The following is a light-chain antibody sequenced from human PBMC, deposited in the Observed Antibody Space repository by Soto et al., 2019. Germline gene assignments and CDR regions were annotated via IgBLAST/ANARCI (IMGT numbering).Light chain of an antibody. V-gene: IGKV1-5*01. CDR1: QSCRNS. CDR2: DAS. J-gene: IGKJ1*01. CDR3: LCYITYPWT. Sequence: DLQMTQSPSTLSASVGDRVTITCRASQSCRNSLAWYQQKAGKAPTLLIYDASTLQSGVPSRFSGSGSGTEFSLTISSLQPEDFATYYCLCYITYPWTFGGGTKVEIK.